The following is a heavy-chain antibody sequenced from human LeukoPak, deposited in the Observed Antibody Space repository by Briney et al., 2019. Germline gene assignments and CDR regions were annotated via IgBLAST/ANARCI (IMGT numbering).Heavy chain of an antibody. CDR1: GFTFSNYA. D-gene: IGHD6-13*01. Sequence: GGSLRLSCAASGFTFSNYAMHWVRQAPGKGLEWVSIISFDGSNKYYADSVKGRSTISRDNSKNTLYLQMNSLRAEDTAVYYCAKLRSSSWEDFDYWGQGTLVTVSS. CDR3: AKLRSSSWEDFDY. V-gene: IGHV3-30*18. CDR2: ISFDGSNK. J-gene: IGHJ4*02.